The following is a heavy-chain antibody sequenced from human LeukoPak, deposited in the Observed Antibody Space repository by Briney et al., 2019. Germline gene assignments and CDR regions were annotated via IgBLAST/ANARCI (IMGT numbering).Heavy chain of an antibody. CDR3: TTGRGRTGYYYY. J-gene: IGHJ4*02. D-gene: IGHD3-22*01. Sequence: GASVKVSCKASGYTFTGYYMHWVRQAPGQGLEWMGWINPNRGGTNYAQKLQGRVTMTRDTSISTAHMELSRLRSDDTAVYYCTTGRGRTGYYYYWGQRTLVSVSS. CDR1: GYTFTGYY. CDR2: INPNRGGT. V-gene: IGHV1-2*02.